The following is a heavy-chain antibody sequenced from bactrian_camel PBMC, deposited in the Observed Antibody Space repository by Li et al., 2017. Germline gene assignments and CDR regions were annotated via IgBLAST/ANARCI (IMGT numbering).Heavy chain of an antibody. Sequence: VQLVESGGGLVQPGGSLRLSCTTSLFIFSSSYFSWVRQAPGKGLEWVASISGDGSTHVANSVAARFIISRDKGKDTVYLQMNSLKPEDTAMYSCQPTTTCSHPYLLGQGTQVTVS. CDR1: LFIFSSSY. J-gene: IGHJ4*01. V-gene: IGHV3S10*01. CDR2: ISGDGST.